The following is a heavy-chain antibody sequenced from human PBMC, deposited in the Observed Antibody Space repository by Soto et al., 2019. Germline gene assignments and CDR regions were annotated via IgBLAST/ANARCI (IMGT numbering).Heavy chain of an antibody. CDR1: GGSISSYY. D-gene: IGHD6-13*01. Sequence: QVQLQESGPGLVKPSETLSLTCTVSGGSISSYYWSWIRQPPGKGLEWIGYIYYSGSTNYNPSLKSRVTISVDTSKNQFSLKLSSVTAADTAVYYCARDTGYSSSWYRRRDDDYYGMDVWGQGTTVTVSS. V-gene: IGHV4-59*01. J-gene: IGHJ6*02. CDR3: ARDTGYSSSWYRRRDDDYYGMDV. CDR2: IYYSGST.